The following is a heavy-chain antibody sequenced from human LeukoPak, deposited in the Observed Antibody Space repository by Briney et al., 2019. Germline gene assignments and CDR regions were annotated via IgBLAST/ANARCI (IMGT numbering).Heavy chain of an antibody. V-gene: IGHV5-51*01. CDR3: ARSVAAADFDY. D-gene: IGHD6-25*01. Sequence: GESLKISCKGSGYIFTSYWIGWVRRMPGKGLEWMGIIYPGDSDTRYSPSFQGQVTISADKSISTAYLQWSSLEASDTAMYYCARSVAAADFDYWGQGTLVTVSS. CDR1: GYIFTSYW. CDR2: IYPGDSDT. J-gene: IGHJ4*02.